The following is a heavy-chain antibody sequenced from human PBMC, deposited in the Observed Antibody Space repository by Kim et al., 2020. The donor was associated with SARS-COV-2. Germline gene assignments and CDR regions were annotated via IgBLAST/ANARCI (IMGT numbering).Heavy chain of an antibody. CDR3: ARDRQVRGVIIRSGFDP. V-gene: IGHV4-34*01. D-gene: IGHD3-10*01. Sequence: SETLSLTCAVYGGSFSGYYWSWIRQPPGKGLEWIGEINHSGSTNYNPSLKSRVTISVDTSKNQFSLKLSSVTAADTAVYYCARDRQVRGVIIRSGFDPWG. CDR1: GGSFSGYY. J-gene: IGHJ5*02. CDR2: INHSGST.